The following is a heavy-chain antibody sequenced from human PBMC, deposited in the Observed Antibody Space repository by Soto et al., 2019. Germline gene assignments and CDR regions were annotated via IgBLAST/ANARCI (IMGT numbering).Heavy chain of an antibody. J-gene: IGHJ6*02. CDR1: GYTLTGYY. CDR3: ARDPKFRYSSSWYERPYYYYYGMDV. D-gene: IGHD6-13*01. CDR2: INPNSGGT. Sequence: LVKVSCKASGYTLTGYYMDWVRQAPGQGLEWMGWINPNSGGTNYAQKFQGWVTMTRDTSISTAYMELSRLRSDDTAVYYCARDPKFRYSSSWYERPYYYYYGMDVWGQGTLVTVSS. V-gene: IGHV1-2*04.